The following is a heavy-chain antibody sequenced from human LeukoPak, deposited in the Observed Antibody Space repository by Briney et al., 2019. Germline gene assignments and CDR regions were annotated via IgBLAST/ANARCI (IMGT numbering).Heavy chain of an antibody. Sequence: GSLRLSCAASGFTFSSHSMNWVRQPPGKGLEWIGSIYYSGSTYYNPSLKSRVTISVDTSKNQFSLKLSSVTAADTAVYYCARERWELRLIAFDIWGQGTMVTVSS. CDR1: GFTFSSHSM. CDR2: IYYSGST. CDR3: ARERWELRLIAFDI. J-gene: IGHJ3*02. D-gene: IGHD1-26*01. V-gene: IGHV4-39*07.